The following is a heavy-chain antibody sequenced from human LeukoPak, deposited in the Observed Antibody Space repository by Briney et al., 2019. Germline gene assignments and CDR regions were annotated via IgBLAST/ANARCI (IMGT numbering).Heavy chain of an antibody. V-gene: IGHV3-48*03. Sequence: GGSLRLSCAASGFTFSSYEMNWVRQAPGKGVEGVSYISSTGSTIYYADSVKGRFTISRDNAKTSLYLQMNSLRAEDTAVYYCASGRIRLYYFDYWGQGTLVTVFS. CDR3: ASGRIRLYYFDY. CDR1: GFTFSSYE. D-gene: IGHD3-3*02. CDR2: ISSTGSTI. J-gene: IGHJ4*02.